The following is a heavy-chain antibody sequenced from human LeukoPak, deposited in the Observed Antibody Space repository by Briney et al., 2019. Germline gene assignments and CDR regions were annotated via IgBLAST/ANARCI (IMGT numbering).Heavy chain of an antibody. J-gene: IGHJ6*02. CDR1: GGSISSYY. D-gene: IGHD1-26*01. V-gene: IGHV4-59*01. CDR2: IYYSGST. CDR3: ANPRSRELRDYYYGMDV. Sequence: SETLSLTCTVSGGSISSYYWSWIRQPPGKGLEWIGYIYYSGSTNYNPSLKSRVTISVDTSKNQFSLKLSSVTAADTAVYYCANPRSRELRDYYYGMDVWGQGTTVTVSS.